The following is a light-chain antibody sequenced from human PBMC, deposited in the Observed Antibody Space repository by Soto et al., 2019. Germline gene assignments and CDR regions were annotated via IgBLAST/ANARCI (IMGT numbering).Light chain of an antibody. CDR3: LLSYSGASWV. CDR1: TGDVTSGHY. Sequence: QAVVTQEPSLTVSPGGTVTLTCGSSTGDVTSGHYPYWFQQKPGQAPRTLIYDTSNKNSWTPARFSGSLLGGKAALTLSGAQPEDEADYYCLLSYSGASWVFGGGTKLTVL. J-gene: IGLJ3*02. V-gene: IGLV7-46*01. CDR2: DTS.